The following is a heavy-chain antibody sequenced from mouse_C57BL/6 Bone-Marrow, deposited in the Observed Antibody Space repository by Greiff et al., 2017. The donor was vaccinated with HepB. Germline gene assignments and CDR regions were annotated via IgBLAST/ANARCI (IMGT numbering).Heavy chain of an antibody. V-gene: IGHV10-1*01. J-gene: IGHJ3*01. Sequence: EVKLMESGGGLVQPKGSLKLSCAASGFSFNTYAMNWVRQAPGKGLEWVARIRSKSNNYATYYADSVKDRFTISRDDSESMLYLQMNNLKTEDTAMYYCVRLLLWFAYWGQGTLVTVSA. CDR3: VRLLLWFAY. CDR2: IRSKSNNYAT. CDR1: GFSFNTYA.